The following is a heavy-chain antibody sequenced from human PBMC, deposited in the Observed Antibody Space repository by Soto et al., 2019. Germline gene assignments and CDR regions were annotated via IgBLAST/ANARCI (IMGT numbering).Heavy chain of an antibody. D-gene: IGHD2-15*01. Sequence: EVQLVESGGGLVQPGRSLRLSCAASGFTFDDYAMHWVRQAPGKGLEWVSGISWNSGSIGYADSVKGRFTISRDNAKNSLYLQMNSLRAEDTALYYCAKDSAQYCSGGSCYWYFDLWGRGTPVTVSS. J-gene: IGHJ2*01. CDR1: GFTFDDYA. CDR2: ISWNSGSI. V-gene: IGHV3-9*01. CDR3: AKDSAQYCSGGSCYWYFDL.